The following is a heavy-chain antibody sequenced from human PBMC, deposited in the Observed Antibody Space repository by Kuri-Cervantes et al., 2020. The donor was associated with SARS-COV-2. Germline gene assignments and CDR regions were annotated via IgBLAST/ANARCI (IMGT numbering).Heavy chain of an antibody. CDR2: IKQDGSEK. Sequence: LSLTCAASGFTFSSYWMSWVRQAPGKGLEWVANIKQDGSEKYYVDSVKGRFTISRDNAKNSLYLQMNSLRDEDTAVYYCARVDHVVGASLWGQGTLVTVSS. CDR1: GFTFSSYW. V-gene: IGHV3-7*01. D-gene: IGHD1-26*01. CDR3: ARVDHVVGASL. J-gene: IGHJ4*02.